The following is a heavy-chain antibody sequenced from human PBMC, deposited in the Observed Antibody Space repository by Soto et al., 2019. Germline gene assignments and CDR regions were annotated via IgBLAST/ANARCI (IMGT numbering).Heavy chain of an antibody. CDR3: AGLQIHNYCMDV. J-gene: IGHJ6*03. Sequence: PSETLSLTCTVSGGSISSYYWNWIRQPPGKGLEWIGDIYYSGSSTYNPSLKSRVTISVDMSRNPVSLWLGSVTAADTAVDYCAGLQIHNYCMDVWGKGTTVTVSS. CDR1: GGSISSYY. V-gene: IGHV4-59*01. D-gene: IGHD1-1*01. CDR2: IYYSGSS.